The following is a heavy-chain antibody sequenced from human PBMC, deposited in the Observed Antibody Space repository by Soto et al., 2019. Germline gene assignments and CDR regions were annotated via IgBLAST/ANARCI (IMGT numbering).Heavy chain of an antibody. CDR1: GFTFSSYA. D-gene: IGHD3-10*01. CDR3: AKDFGQPGGSFDY. Sequence: EVQLLESGGGLVQPGGSLRLSCAASGFTFSSYAMSWVRQAPGKGLEWVSAISGSGGSTYYADSVKGRFTISRDNSKNTLYLQMTSLRAEDTAVYYCAKDFGQPGGSFDYWGQGPLVTVSS. J-gene: IGHJ4*02. CDR2: ISGSGGST. V-gene: IGHV3-23*01.